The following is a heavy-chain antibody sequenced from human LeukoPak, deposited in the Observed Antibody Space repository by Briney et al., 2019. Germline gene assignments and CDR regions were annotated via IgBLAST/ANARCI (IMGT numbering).Heavy chain of an antibody. CDR3: ASSPSTVVTDYYYYMDV. CDR2: MNPNSGDA. J-gene: IGHJ6*03. D-gene: IGHD4-23*01. Sequence: GASVKVSCKASGYTFINYDINWVRQATGQGLEWMGWMNPNSGDAGYTRKFQGRVTNTRDTSITTAYMELSSLTSEDTAVYYCASSPSTVVTDYYYYMDVWGKGTTVTVSS. V-gene: IGHV1-8*03. CDR1: GYTFINYD.